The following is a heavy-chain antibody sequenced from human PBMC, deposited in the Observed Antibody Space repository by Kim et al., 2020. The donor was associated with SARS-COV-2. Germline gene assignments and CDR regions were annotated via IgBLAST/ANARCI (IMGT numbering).Heavy chain of an antibody. Sequence: SETLSLTCSVAGEPFSGYSWHWVRQSPGKGLEWIAKIDHGGRTEYTRSSKSRVSISLDTSKRHSSLNHHSVTAADTGLDYCARNADQGYVMGDFDLGGQ. J-gene: IGHJ5*02. V-gene: IGHV4-34*01. D-gene: IGHD5-12*01. CDR3: ARNADQGYVMGDFDL. CDR1: GEPFSGYS. CDR2: IDHGGRT.